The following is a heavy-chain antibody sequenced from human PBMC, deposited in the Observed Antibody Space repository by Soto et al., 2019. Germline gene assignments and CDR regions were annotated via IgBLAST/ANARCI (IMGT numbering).Heavy chain of an antibody. CDR3: ARYVGYYDSSGYYLYYFDY. D-gene: IGHD3-22*01. CDR2: ISSSSSYI. CDR1: GFTFSSYS. J-gene: IGHJ4*02. Sequence: GGSLRLSCAASGFTFSSYSMNWVRQAPGKGLEWVSSISSSSSYIYYADSVKGRFTISRDNAKNSLYLQMNSLRAEDTAVYYCARYVGYYDSSGYYLYYFDYWGQGTLVTVSS. V-gene: IGHV3-21*01.